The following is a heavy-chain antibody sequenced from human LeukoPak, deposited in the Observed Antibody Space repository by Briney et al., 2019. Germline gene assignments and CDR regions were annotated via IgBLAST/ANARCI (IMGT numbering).Heavy chain of an antibody. J-gene: IGHJ4*02. CDR1: GGSISSYY. CDR3: ARAPICYFDY. Sequence: SETLSPTCTVSGGSISSYYWSWIRQPPGKGLEWIGYIYYSGSTNYNPSLKSRVTISVDTSKNQFSLKLSSVTAADTAVYYCARAPICYFDYWGQGTLVTVSS. CDR2: IYYSGST. V-gene: IGHV4-59*01. D-gene: IGHD2-21*01.